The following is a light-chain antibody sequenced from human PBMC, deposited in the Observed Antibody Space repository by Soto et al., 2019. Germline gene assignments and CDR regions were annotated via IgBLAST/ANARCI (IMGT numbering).Light chain of an antibody. CDR3: QQYNKWRT. CDR1: ESVSSN. J-gene: IGKJ1*01. Sequence: EIVMTQSPATLSVSPGERATLSCRASESVSSNLAWYQQKPGQAPRLLIYGVSTRATGIPARISGSGSGTEFTLTISSLQSEDFAVYYCQQYNKWRTFGQGTKVEVK. V-gene: IGKV3-15*01. CDR2: GVS.